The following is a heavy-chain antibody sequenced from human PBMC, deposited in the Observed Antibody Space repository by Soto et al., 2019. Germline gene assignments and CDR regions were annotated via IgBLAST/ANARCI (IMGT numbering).Heavy chain of an antibody. Sequence: ASVKVSCKASGYIFTNYAIHWVRQAPGQRLEWMGWINGGNGNTKYSQKFQGRVTITRDTSACTGYMDLSSLRSEDTAVYYCARSGYSSGWYHWYFDFWGRGTLVTVSS. CDR3: ARSGYSSGWYHWYFDF. D-gene: IGHD6-19*01. V-gene: IGHV1-3*01. CDR1: GYIFTNYA. CDR2: INGGNGNT. J-gene: IGHJ2*01.